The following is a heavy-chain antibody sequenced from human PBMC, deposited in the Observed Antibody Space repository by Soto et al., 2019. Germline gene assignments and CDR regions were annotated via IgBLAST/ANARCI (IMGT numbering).Heavy chain of an antibody. J-gene: IGHJ4*02. CDR1: GYTFTSYY. Sequence: ASVKVSCKASGYTFTSYYMNWVRQAPGQGLEWLGIINPSGGYTTYAQRFLGRVTMTSDTSTSTVHMELNSVTPEDTAVYYCTRVAVGHSGYHQQDYWGQGTMVTSPQ. CDR2: INPSGGYT. V-gene: IGHV1-46*01. CDR3: TRVAVGHSGYHQQDY. D-gene: IGHD5-12*01.